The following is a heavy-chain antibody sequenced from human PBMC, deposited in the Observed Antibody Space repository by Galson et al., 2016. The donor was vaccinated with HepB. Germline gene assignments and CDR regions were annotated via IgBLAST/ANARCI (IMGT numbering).Heavy chain of an antibody. CDR1: GINFSPYW. CDR3: ARDQRGCYYESNGRACDI. Sequence: SLRLSCAGAGINFSPYWMNWVRQAPGKGLEWVANIKQDGSETHYLDSVKGRFTISRDDVKNSVYLQMNSLRDEDTAVYHCARDQRGCYYESNGRACDIWGLGTKVTVSS. V-gene: IGHV3-7*03. J-gene: IGHJ3*02. CDR2: IKQDGSET. D-gene: IGHD3-22*01.